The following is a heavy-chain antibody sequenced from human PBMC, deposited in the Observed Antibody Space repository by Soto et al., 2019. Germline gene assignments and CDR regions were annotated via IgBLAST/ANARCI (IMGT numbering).Heavy chain of an antibody. V-gene: IGHV4-34*01. D-gene: IGHD3-10*01. Sequence: QVQLQQWGAGLLKPSETLSLTCAVYGGSFSDYSWTWIRQPPGKALEWIGQINHSGSANYNPSLKSRVTLSVGTPKNQFSLELTSVTAADTAVYYCARGLFSEDSYSGGWYYFDYWGQGTLVTVSS. J-gene: IGHJ4*02. CDR3: ARGLFSEDSYSGGWYYFDY. CDR2: INHSGSA. CDR1: GGSFSDYS.